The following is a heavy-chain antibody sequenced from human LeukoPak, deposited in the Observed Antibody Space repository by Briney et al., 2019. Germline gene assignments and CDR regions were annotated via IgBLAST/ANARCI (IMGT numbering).Heavy chain of an antibody. CDR3: ARDGGISARPYWYFDL. CDR2: ITSSSSSI. J-gene: IGHJ2*01. V-gene: IGHV3-21*01. CDR1: GFTFSSYN. Sequence: GGSLRLSCAASGFTFSSYNMNWVRQAPGKGLEWVSSITSSSSSIYYADSVKGRFTISRDNAKNSLYLQMNSLRAEDTAVYYCARDGGISARPYWYFDLWGRGTLVTVSS. D-gene: IGHD6-6*01.